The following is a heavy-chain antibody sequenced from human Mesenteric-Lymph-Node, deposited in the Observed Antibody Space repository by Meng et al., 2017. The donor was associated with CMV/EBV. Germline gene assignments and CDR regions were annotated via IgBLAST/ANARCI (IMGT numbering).Heavy chain of an antibody. J-gene: IGHJ4*02. V-gene: IGHV3-21*04. Sequence: GGSLRLSCAASGFTVSSNYMSWVRQAPGKGLEWVSSISSTSSYIYQPDSVKGRFTISRDNAKNSLYLQMNSLRAEDMALYYCAKAGPSGSDFDYWGQGTLVTVSS. CDR2: ISSTSSYI. D-gene: IGHD1-26*01. CDR3: AKAGPSGSDFDY. CDR1: GFTVSSNY.